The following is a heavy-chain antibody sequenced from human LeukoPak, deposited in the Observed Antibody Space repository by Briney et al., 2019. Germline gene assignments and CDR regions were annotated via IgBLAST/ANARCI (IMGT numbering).Heavy chain of an antibody. J-gene: IGHJ5*02. CDR2: IYPGDSDT. Sequence: HGASLKIPCKGSGYSFTSYWIGWVRQMPGKGLEWMGIIYPGDSDTRYSPSFQGQVTISADKSISTAYLQWSSLKASDTAMYYCARLLEYQRNWFDPWGQGTLVTVSS. CDR1: GYSFTSYW. D-gene: IGHD2-2*01. V-gene: IGHV5-51*01. CDR3: ARLLEYQRNWFDP.